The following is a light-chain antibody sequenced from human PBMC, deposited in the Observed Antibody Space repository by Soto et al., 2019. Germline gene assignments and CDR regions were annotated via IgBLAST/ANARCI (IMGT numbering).Light chain of an antibody. CDR2: DVS. J-gene: IGLJ2*01. CDR1: SSDVGGYNY. CDR3: CSYAGSFVV. Sequence: QSVLTQPRSVSGSPGQLVTISCTGTSSDVGGYNYVSWYQQHPGKAPKLMIYDVSKRPSGVPDRFSGSKSGNTASLTISGLQAEDEADYYCCSYAGSFVVFGGGTKLTV. V-gene: IGLV2-11*01.